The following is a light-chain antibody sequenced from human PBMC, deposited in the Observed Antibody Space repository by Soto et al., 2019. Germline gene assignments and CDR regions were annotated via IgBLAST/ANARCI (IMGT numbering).Light chain of an antibody. Sequence: QSVLTQPASVSGSPGQSITISCTGTSSDVGGYNYVSWYQQHPGAAPKLMIYEVNNRPSGVSDRFSGSKSGNTASLTISGLQAEDEADYYCSSYTGSSTWVFGGGTQLTVL. V-gene: IGLV2-14*01. CDR2: EVN. CDR1: SSDVGGYNY. CDR3: SSYTGSSTWV. J-gene: IGLJ3*02.